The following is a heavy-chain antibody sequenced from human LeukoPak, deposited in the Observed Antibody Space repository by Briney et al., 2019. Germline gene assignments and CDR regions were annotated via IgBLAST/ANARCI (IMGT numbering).Heavy chain of an antibody. CDR2: IIPIFGTA. V-gene: IGHV1-69*13. CDR1: GGTFSSYA. CDR3: ARGLYSYDSSGYYHDAFDI. D-gene: IGHD3-22*01. Sequence: ASVKVSCKASGGTFSSYAISWVRQAPGQGLEWMGGIIPIFGTANYAQKFQGRVTITADESTSTAYMELSSLRSEDTAVYYCARGLYSYDSSGYYHDAFDIWGQGTMVTVSS. J-gene: IGHJ3*02.